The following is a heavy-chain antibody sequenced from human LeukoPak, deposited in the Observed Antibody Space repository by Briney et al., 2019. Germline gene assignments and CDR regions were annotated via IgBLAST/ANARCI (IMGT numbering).Heavy chain of an antibody. V-gene: IGHV3-23*01. CDR1: GFTFSSCA. D-gene: IGHD2-21*02. J-gene: IGHJ4*02. CDR2: ISGGGGST. Sequence: GGSLRLSCAASGFTFSSCAMSWVRQAPGKGLEWVSAISGGGGSTYYADSVRGRFAISRDNSKNTLYLQMYGLRAEDTAVYYCAKDPAPYCGGGDCYIDYWGQGSLVTVSS. CDR3: AKDPAPYCGGGDCYIDY.